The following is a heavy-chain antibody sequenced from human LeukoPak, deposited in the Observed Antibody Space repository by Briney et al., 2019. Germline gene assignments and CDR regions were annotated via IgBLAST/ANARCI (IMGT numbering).Heavy chain of an antibody. CDR2: IYYSGST. CDR1: GGSISSGGYY. J-gene: IGHJ4*02. Sequence: SETLSLTCTVSGGSISSGGYYWSWIRQPPGKGLEWIGYIYYSGSTYYNPSLKSRVTISVDTSKNQFSLKLSSVTAADTAVYYCARLGPYWGSAGGGFDYWGQGTLVTVSS. CDR3: ARLGPYWGSAGGGFDY. D-gene: IGHD3-16*01. V-gene: IGHV4-39*01.